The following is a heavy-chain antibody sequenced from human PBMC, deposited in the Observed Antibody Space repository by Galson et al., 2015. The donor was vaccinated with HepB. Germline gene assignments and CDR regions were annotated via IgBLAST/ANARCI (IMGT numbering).Heavy chain of an antibody. CDR2: IRSKAYGGTT. D-gene: IGHD5-12*01. CDR1: GFTFGDYT. V-gene: IGHV3-49*03. CDR3: TGDRKGGYGPFDY. J-gene: IGHJ4*02. Sequence: SLRLSCAASGFTFGDYTMSWFRQAPGKGLEWVGSIRSKAYGGTTEYVASGNRRFTISRHDSKSIAYLQINSLKTEDTAVYYCTGDRKGGYGPFDYWGQGTLVTVSS.